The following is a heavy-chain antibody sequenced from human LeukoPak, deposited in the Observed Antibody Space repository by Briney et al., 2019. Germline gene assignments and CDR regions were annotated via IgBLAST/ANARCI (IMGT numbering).Heavy chain of an antibody. CDR3: ARGYYYYMDV. CDR1: GYTFITYY. V-gene: IGHV1-46*01. CDR2: IDPSGGST. J-gene: IGHJ6*03. Sequence: ASVKVSCKASGYTFITYYMHWVRQAPGQGLEWMGIIDPSGGSTSYAQNFQGRVTMTRDMSTSTVYMELSSLRTEDTAVYYCARGYYYYMDVWGKGTTVTVSS.